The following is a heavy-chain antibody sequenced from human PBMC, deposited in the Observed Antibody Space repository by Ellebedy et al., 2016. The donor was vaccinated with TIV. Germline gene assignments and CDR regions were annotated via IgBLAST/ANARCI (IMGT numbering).Heavy chain of an antibody. CDR1: GFNFDDYG. Sequence: GGSLRLSXAASGFNFDDYGMTWVRQAPGKGLEWVAVIWHDGTNQYYADSVKGRFTISRDNSKNTLFLQMNSLRAEDTAVYICAREETSRAVATLDYWGQGALVTVSP. J-gene: IGHJ4*02. CDR2: IWHDGTNQ. D-gene: IGHD5-12*01. CDR3: AREETSRAVATLDY. V-gene: IGHV3-33*08.